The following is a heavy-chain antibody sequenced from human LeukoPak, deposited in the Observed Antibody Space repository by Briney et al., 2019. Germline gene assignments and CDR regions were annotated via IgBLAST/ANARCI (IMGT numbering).Heavy chain of an antibody. D-gene: IGHD2-2*01. CDR2: INHSGST. J-gene: IGHJ6*02. CDR1: GGSISSSNW. Sequence: SGTLSLTCAVSGGSISSSNWWSWVRQPPGKGLEWIGEINHSGSTNYNPSLKSRVTISVDTSKNQFSLKLSSVTAADTAVYYCARGYCSSTSCSKGLRGLYYYYGMDVWGQGTTVTVSS. V-gene: IGHV4-4*02. CDR3: ARGYCSSTSCSKGLRGLYYYYGMDV.